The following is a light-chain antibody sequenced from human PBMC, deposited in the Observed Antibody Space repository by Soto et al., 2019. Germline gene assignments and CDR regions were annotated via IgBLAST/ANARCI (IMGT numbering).Light chain of an antibody. CDR2: EVT. V-gene: IGLV2-14*01. CDR1: SSDIGDYNY. CDR3: NSYTSTKTYV. Sequence: QSALTQPASVSGSPGQSITITCTVTSSDIGDYNYVSWFQQHPGRAPKLLIFEVTNRPSGVSNRFSGSKSGYTASLTISGLQTEDEADYYCNSYTSTKTYVFGTGTKVTVL. J-gene: IGLJ1*01.